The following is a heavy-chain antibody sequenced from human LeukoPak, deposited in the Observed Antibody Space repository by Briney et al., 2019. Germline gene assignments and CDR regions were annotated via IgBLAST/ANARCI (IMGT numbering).Heavy chain of an antibody. CDR1: GYTFTSYG. V-gene: IGHV1-18*01. CDR3: ARVPHYSGSYEADY. J-gene: IGHJ4*02. Sequence: GASVKVSCKASGYTFTSYGISWVRQAPGQGLEWMGWISAYNGNTNYAQKLQGRVTMTTDTSMSTAYMELRSLRSDDTAVYYCARVPHYSGSYEADYWGQGTLVTVSS. D-gene: IGHD1-26*01. CDR2: ISAYNGNT.